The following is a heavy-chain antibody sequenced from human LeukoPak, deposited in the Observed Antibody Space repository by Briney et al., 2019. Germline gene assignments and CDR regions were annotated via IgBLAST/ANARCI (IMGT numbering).Heavy chain of an antibody. CDR3: ATTITMVRGVPKYYFDY. Sequence: SETLSLTCAVYGGSFSGYYWSWIRQPPGKGLEWIGEINHSGSTNYNPSLKSRVTISVDTSKNQFSLKLSSVTAAGTAVYYCATTITMVRGVPKYYFDYWGQGTLVTVSS. CDR2: INHSGST. CDR1: GGSFSGYY. D-gene: IGHD3-10*01. J-gene: IGHJ4*02. V-gene: IGHV4-34*01.